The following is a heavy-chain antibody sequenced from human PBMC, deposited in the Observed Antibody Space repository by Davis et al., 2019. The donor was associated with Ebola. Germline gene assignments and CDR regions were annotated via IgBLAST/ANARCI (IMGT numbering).Heavy chain of an antibody. Sequence: GSLRLSCAASGFTFDDFGMSWVRQAPGKGLEWVSGISWNGDITGYADSVRGRFSISRDNSKNTMYLQMNSLRVDDTAVYYCAREGSLEVLDWGQGTLITVSS. CDR1: GFTFDDFG. CDR2: ISWNGDIT. CDR3: AREGSLEVLD. J-gene: IGHJ4*02. D-gene: IGHD3-10*01. V-gene: IGHV3-20*04.